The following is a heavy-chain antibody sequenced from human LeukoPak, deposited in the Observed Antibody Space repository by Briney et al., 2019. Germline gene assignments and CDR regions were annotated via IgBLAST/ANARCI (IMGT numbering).Heavy chain of an antibody. CDR2: IYPGDSDT. D-gene: IGHD7-27*01. J-gene: IGHJ5*02. CDR1: GYSFTNYW. V-gene: IGHV5-51*01. CDR3: ARHGRGSTLGNWFDP. Sequence: GESLQISCKGSGYSFTNYWIGWVRQKPGKGLEWMGIIYPGDSDTRYSPSFQGQVTISADKSISIAYLQWSSLKASDTAMYYCARHGRGSTLGNWFDPWGQGTLVTVSS.